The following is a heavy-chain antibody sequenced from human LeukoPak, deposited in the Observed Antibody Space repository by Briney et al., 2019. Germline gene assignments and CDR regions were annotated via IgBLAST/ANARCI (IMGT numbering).Heavy chain of an antibody. D-gene: IGHD3-22*01. J-gene: IGHJ4*02. CDR3: ARVSDSSGYYYGY. CDR2: INTDGGTT. CDR1: GFTFSGHW. Sequence: GGSLRLSCAASGFTFSGHWMHWVRQAPGKGLVWVSRINTDGGTTYYADSVKGRFTISRDNAKDTLYLQMDSLRAEDTAVYYCARVSDSSGYYYGYWGQGTLVTVSS. V-gene: IGHV3-74*01.